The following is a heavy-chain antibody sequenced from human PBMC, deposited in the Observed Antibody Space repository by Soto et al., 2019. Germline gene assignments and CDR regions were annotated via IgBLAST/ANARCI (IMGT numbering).Heavy chain of an antibody. CDR1: GVPFSSYT. J-gene: IGHJ5*02. Sequence: QVQLVQSGAEVKKPGSSVKVSCKASGVPFSSYTIAWVRQAPGQGLEWMGRIIPILGLANYAQKFQGRVTINADKSTGTAYMGLSSLRSEDTAVYYCARVGQLGYCSGAQCHGVWLDPWGQGTLVTVSS. V-gene: IGHV1-69*02. CDR2: IIPILGLA. D-gene: IGHD2-15*01. CDR3: ARVGQLGYCSGAQCHGVWLDP.